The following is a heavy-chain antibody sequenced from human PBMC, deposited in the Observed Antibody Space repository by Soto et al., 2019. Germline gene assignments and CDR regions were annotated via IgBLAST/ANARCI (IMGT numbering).Heavy chain of an antibody. Sequence: QVQLQQWGTGPLKPSETLSLTCAVSGGSFSYNFWSWIRQSSEKGLEWIGVITPSKRIFYNPSLESRVTISVDTSKNQFFLKLNSVTTADTAVYYCASRRGWRDFWGQGTPVTVSS. CDR3: ASRRGWRDF. V-gene: IGHV4-34*02. CDR1: GGSFSYNF. J-gene: IGHJ4*02. D-gene: IGHD6-19*01. CDR2: ITPSKRI.